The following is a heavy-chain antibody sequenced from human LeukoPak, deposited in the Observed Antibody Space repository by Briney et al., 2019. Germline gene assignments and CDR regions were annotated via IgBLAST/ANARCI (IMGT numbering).Heavy chain of an antibody. V-gene: IGHV3-33*01. Sequence: GRSLRLPCAASGFTFSSYGMHWVRQAPGKGLEWVAVIWYDGSNKYYADSVKGRFTISRDNSKNTLYLQMNSLRAEDTAVYYCARDPIAVAGYFDYWGQGTLVTVSS. D-gene: IGHD6-19*01. CDR2: IWYDGSNK. J-gene: IGHJ4*02. CDR3: ARDPIAVAGYFDY. CDR1: GFTFSSYG.